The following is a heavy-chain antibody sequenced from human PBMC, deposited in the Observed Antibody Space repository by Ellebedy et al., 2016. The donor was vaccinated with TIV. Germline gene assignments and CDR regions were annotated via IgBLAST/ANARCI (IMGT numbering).Heavy chain of an antibody. CDR1: GFTFSSYG. Sequence: GESLKISXAASGFTFSSYGMHWVRQAPGKGLEWVAVISYDGSNKYYADSVKGRFTISRDNSKNTLYLQMNSLRAEDTAVYYCAKSGPLRFLEWLLWDYYMDVWGKGTTVTVSS. CDR3: AKSGPLRFLEWLLWDYYMDV. J-gene: IGHJ6*03. V-gene: IGHV3-30*18. D-gene: IGHD3-3*01. CDR2: ISYDGSNK.